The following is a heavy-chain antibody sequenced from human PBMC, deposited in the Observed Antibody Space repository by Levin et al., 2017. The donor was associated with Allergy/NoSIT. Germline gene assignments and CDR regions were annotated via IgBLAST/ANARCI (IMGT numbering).Heavy chain of an antibody. Sequence: LSLTCAASGFTFSSYAMSWVRQAPGKGLEWVSAISVSGDSTYYADSVKGRFTISRDNSKNTLYLQMNSLRAEDTAVYYCAKGSRWYYFDYWGQGTLVTVSS. J-gene: IGHJ4*02. CDR3: AKGSRWYYFDY. D-gene: IGHD6-13*01. CDR2: ISVSGDST. CDR1: GFTFSSYA. V-gene: IGHV3-23*01.